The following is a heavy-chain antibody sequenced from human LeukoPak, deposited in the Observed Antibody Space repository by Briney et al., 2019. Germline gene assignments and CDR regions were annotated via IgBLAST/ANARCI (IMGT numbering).Heavy chain of an antibody. D-gene: IGHD2-2*01. V-gene: IGHV4-34*01. Sequence: PSETLSLTCAVYGGSFSGYSRNWIRQPPGKGLEWIGEIDHGGSANYNPSLKSRVTISVDTSKNQFSLRLSSLTAADTAVYYCARGRVVEASFRFWGQGTLVTVSS. J-gene: IGHJ4*02. CDR2: IDHGGSA. CDR3: ARGRVVEASFRF. CDR1: GGSFSGYS.